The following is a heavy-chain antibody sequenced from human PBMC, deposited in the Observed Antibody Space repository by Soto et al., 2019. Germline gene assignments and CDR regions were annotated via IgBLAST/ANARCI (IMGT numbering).Heavy chain of an antibody. J-gene: IGHJ3*02. D-gene: IGHD2-15*01. V-gene: IGHV1-18*01. Sequence: ASVKGSCKTSGGGFSSYAIGCRRQAPGQGLEWMGWISAYNGNTNYAQKLQGRVTMTTDTSTCTAYMELRSLRSDDTVGYYCARHYHRSRPLVAATVVDAFDIWGQGTMVT. CDR2: ISAYNGNT. CDR1: GGGFSSYA. CDR3: ARHYHRSRPLVAATVVDAFDI.